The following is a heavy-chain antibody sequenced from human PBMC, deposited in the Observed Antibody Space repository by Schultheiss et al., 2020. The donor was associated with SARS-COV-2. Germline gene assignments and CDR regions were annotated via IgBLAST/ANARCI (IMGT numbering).Heavy chain of an antibody. CDR1: GDSISSYS. Sequence: SETLSLTCTVSGDSISSYSWSWIRQPPGKGLEWIGYIYHSGSTNYNPSLKSRVTISVDTSKNQFSLKLSSVTAADTAVYYCARAQALIAAAGTGRGAQHYYGMDVWGQGTTVTVSS. CDR2: IYHSGST. J-gene: IGHJ6*02. V-gene: IGHV4-59*01. D-gene: IGHD6-13*01. CDR3: ARAQALIAAAGTGRGAQHYYGMDV.